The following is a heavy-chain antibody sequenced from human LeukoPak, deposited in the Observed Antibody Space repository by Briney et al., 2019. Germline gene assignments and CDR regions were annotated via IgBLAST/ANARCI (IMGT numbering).Heavy chain of an antibody. CDR3: ARAMAVIYSYGKQDY. D-gene: IGHD5-18*01. V-gene: IGHV3-23*01. Sequence: GGSLRLSCAASGFTFSTYAMNWFRQAPGKGGEWVSSITGSGVSTYYADSVTGRFTISRDNSKNTLDLQMNSLRADDTAVYFCARAMAVIYSYGKQDYWGQGTLVTVSS. CDR1: GFTFSTYA. J-gene: IGHJ4*02. CDR2: ITGSGVST.